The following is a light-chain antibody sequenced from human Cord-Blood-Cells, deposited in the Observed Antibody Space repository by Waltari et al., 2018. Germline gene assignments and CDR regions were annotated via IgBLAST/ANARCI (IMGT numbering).Light chain of an antibody. CDR1: QSISSW. CDR2: KAS. J-gene: IGKJ5*01. V-gene: IGKV1-5*03. Sequence: DIQVTQCPTSLSASVGDRVTTTCRPSQSISSWLAWYQQKPGKAPKLLIYKASSLESGVPSRFSGSGSGTEFTLTISSLQPDDFATDYCQQYNSYSITFGQGTRLEIK. CDR3: QQYNSYSIT.